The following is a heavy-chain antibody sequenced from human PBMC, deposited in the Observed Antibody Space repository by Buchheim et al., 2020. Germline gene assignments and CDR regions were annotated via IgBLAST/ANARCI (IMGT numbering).Heavy chain of an antibody. D-gene: IGHD1-14*01. V-gene: IGHV3-30-3*02. CDR2: ISHDGSNQ. CDR3: AKCIPVSGNYCYYHGMDV. Sequence: QVQLVESGGGVVQPGRSLRLSCAASGFTFSRYAMYWVRQAPAKGLEWVALISHDGSNQYYADPVHGRFTISRHNSKNTLYLEMNSLKTEDTAVYFCAKCIPVSGNYCYYHGMDVWGQGTT. J-gene: IGHJ6*02. CDR1: GFTFSRYA.